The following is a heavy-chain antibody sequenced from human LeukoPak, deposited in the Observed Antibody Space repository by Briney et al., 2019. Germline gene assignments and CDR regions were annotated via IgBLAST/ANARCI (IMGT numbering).Heavy chain of an antibody. CDR1: GGSISSGGYS. CDR3: ARLGYCSSTSCSNNWFDP. CDR2: IYHSGST. Sequence: SQTLSLTCAVSGGSISSGGYSWSWIRQPPGKGLEWIGYIYHSGSTYYNPSLKSRVTISVDRSKNQSSLKLSSVTAADTAVYYCARLGYCSSTSCSNNWFDPWGQGTLVTVSS. V-gene: IGHV4-30-2*01. J-gene: IGHJ5*02. D-gene: IGHD2-2*01.